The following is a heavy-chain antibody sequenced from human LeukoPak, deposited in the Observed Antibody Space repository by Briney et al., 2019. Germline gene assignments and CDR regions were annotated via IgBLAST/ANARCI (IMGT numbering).Heavy chain of an antibody. CDR3: ANHGYYDSSGYYY. CDR2: ISYDGSNK. J-gene: IGHJ4*02. Sequence: PGGSLRLSCAASGFTFSSYAMSWVRQAPGKGLEWVAVISYDGSNKYYADSVKGRFTISRDNSKNTLYLQMNSLRAEDTAVYYCANHGYYDSSGYYYWGQGTLVTVSS. D-gene: IGHD3-22*01. CDR1: GFTFSSYA. V-gene: IGHV3-30*18.